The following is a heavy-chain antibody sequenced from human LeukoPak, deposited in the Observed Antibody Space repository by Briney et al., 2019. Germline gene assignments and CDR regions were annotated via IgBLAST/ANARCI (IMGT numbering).Heavy chain of an antibody. Sequence: GRSLRLSCAASRFSFSNYAMHWVRQAPGKGLEWVAIMWYDGSDKYNGDSAKGRFTISRDNSENTLYLQMKSLRAKDTGVYYCARDSCSSISCPGHNAFDIWGQGTMVTVSS. CDR2: MWYDGSDK. J-gene: IGHJ3*02. CDR1: RFSFSNYA. CDR3: ARDSCSSISCPGHNAFDI. D-gene: IGHD2-2*01. V-gene: IGHV3-33*01.